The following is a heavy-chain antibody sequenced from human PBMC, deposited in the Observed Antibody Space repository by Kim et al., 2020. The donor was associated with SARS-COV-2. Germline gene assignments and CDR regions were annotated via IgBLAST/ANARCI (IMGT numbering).Heavy chain of an antibody. CDR1: GGTFSSYA. J-gene: IGHJ4*02. D-gene: IGHD3-22*01. CDR3: ARDPGYYDSSGYSQGDY. CDR2: IIPILGIA. V-gene: IGHV1-69*04. Sequence: SVKVSCKASGGTFSSYAISWVRQAPGQGLEWMGRIIPILGIANYAQKFQGRVTITADKSTSTAYMELSSLRSEDTAVYYCARDPGYYDSSGYSQGDYWGQGTLVTVSS.